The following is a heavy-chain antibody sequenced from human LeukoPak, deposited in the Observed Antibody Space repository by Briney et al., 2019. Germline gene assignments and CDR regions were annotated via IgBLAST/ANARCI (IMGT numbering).Heavy chain of an antibody. CDR1: GGSFSGYY. CDR2: INHSGST. D-gene: IGHD5-18*01. V-gene: IGHV4-34*01. CDR3: ARVGTAMVISRVDY. Sequence: SETLSLTCAVYGGSFSGYYWSWIRQPPGKGLEWIGEINHSGSTNYNPSLKSRVTISVDTSKNQFSLKLSSVTAADTAVYYCARVGTAMVISRVDYWGQGTLVTVSS. J-gene: IGHJ4*02.